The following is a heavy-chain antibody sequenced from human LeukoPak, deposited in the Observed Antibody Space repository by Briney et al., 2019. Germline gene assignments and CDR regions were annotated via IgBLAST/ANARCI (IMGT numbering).Heavy chain of an antibody. CDR2: IYYSGST. D-gene: IGHD6-13*01. Sequence: PSETLSLTCTVSGGSISSYYWSWIRQPPGKGLEWIGYIYYSGSTNYNPSLKSRVTISVDTSKNQFSLKLSSVTAADTAVYYCARRLRAAAANGEGNNWFDPWGQGTLVTVSS. CDR1: GGSISSYY. J-gene: IGHJ5*02. CDR3: ARRLRAAAANGEGNNWFDP. V-gene: IGHV4-59*08.